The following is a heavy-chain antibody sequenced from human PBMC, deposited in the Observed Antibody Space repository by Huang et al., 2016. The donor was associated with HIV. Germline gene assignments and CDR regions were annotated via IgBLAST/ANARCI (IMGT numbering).Heavy chain of an antibody. V-gene: IGHV3-13*01. CDR2: IGTGGDT. D-gene: IGHD3-9*01. CDR3: ARAYFDILSNTKDYFDY. CDR1: GFTFSSYD. Sequence: EVQLVESGGGLVQPGGSLRLSCAASGFTFSSYDMHWVRQVKGKGLEWVSGIGTGGDTYYPDSVKGRFTISRENVKNSLYLQMNRLTAGDAAVYYCARAYFDILSNTKDYFDYWGQGILVTVSS. J-gene: IGHJ4*02.